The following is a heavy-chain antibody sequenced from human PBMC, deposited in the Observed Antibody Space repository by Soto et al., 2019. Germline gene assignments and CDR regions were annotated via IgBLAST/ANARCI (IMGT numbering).Heavy chain of an antibody. V-gene: IGHV1-69*13. D-gene: IGHD1-1*01. J-gene: IGHJ6*02. Sequence: ASVKVSCKASGGTFSDFTINWVRQAPGQRLEWMGGIIIPIFDTANYAEKFQGRVTITADESTRTSFMEVSSLRSEDTAVYYCARNGTLTGYSYGMDVWGQGTMVTVSS. CDR3: ARNGTLTGYSYGMDV. CDR1: GGTFSDFT. CDR2: IIIPIFDTA.